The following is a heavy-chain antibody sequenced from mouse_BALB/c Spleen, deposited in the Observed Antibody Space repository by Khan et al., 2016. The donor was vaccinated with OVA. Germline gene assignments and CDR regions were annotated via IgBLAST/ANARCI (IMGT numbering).Heavy chain of an antibody. CDR2: ISYSGST. Sequence: EVQLQESGPGLVKPSQSLSLTCTVTGYSITSGYDWNWIRQFPRNKLEWMGYISYSGSTNYNPSLKSRISITRDTSKNQFFLQLNSVTTEDTATYYCARTARIKYWGQGTTLTVSS. CDR1: GYSITSGYD. D-gene: IGHD1-2*01. V-gene: IGHV3-2*02. J-gene: IGHJ2*01. CDR3: ARTARIKY.